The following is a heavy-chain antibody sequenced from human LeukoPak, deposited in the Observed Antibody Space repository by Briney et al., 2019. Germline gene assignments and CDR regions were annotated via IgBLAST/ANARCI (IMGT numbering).Heavy chain of an antibody. CDR2: INPSGGST. J-gene: IGHJ6*02. D-gene: IGHD3-22*01. V-gene: IGHV1-46*01. CDR3: ARGYGSSGPMGYYYGMDV. Sequence: ASVKVSCKASGYTFTSYYMHWVRQASGQGLEWMGIINPSGGSTSYAQKFQGRVTMTRDTSASTVYMELSSLRSEDTAVYYCARGYGSSGPMGYYYGMDVWGQGTTVTVSS. CDR1: GYTFTSYY.